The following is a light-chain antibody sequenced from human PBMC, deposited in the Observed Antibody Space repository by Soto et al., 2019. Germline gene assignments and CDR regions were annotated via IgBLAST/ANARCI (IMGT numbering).Light chain of an antibody. CDR1: SSDVGGYNY. Sequence: QSALTQPRSVSGAPGQSVTISCTGTSSDVGGYNYVSWYQQHPGKAPKLMFYDVSKRPSGVPDRFSCSNSGNAASLTISGLTAEDAADYYCCSDAGRCALVFGGGTKLTVL. CDR3: CSDAGRCALV. CDR2: DVS. V-gene: IGLV2-11*01. J-gene: IGLJ3*02.